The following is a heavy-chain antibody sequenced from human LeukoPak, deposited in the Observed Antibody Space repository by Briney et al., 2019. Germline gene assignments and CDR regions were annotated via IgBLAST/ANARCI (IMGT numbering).Heavy chain of an antibody. V-gene: IGHV1-46*01. CDR3: ARDLTQIAVVVTAQPGYFDY. CDR2: INPSGGST. CDR1: GYTFTSYY. Sequence: ASVKVSCKASGYTFTSYYMHWVRQAPGQGLEWMGIINPSGGSTSYAQKFQGRVTMTRDTSTSTVYMELSSLRSEDTAVYYCARDLTQIAVVVTAQPGYFDYWGQGTLVTVSS. D-gene: IGHD2-21*02. J-gene: IGHJ4*02.